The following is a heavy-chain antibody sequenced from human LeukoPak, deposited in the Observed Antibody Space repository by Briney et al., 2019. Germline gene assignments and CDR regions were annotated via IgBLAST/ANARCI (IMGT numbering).Heavy chain of an antibody. CDR3: ARWDTTQETSVFDYYGMDV. V-gene: IGHV4-39*01. D-gene: IGHD1-1*01. CDR1: GGSISSSSYY. CDR2: IYYSGST. J-gene: IGHJ6*02. Sequence: SETLSLTCTVSGGSISSSSYYWGWIRQPPGKGLEWIGSIYYSGSTYYNPSLKSRVTISVDTSKNQFSLKLSSVTAADTAVYYCARWDTTQETSVFDYYGMDVWGQGTTVTVSS.